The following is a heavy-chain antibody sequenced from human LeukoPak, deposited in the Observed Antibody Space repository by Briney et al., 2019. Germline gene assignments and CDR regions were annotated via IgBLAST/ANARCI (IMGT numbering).Heavy chain of an antibody. D-gene: IGHD5-24*01. CDR1: GGYISRGSNY. J-gene: IGHJ4*02. CDR3: ARDEIATRDFDY. CDR2: IYTSGST. V-gene: IGHV4-61*02. Sequence: SETLSLTCTVSGGYISRGSNYWRWIRQPAGKGLEWIGRIYTSGSTNYNPSLKSRVTISVDTSKNPFSLKLSSVTAADTAVYYCARDEIATRDFDYWGQGTLVTVSS.